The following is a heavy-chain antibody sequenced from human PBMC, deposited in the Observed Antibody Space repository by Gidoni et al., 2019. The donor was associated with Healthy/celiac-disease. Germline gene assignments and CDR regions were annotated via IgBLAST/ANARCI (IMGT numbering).Heavy chain of an antibody. V-gene: IGHV3-23*01. D-gene: IGHD3-22*01. Sequence: EVQLLESGGGLVQPGGSLRLSCAASGFTVGSYAMSGVRQAPGKGLEWVSASSGSGSSTYYADSVKGRFTISRDNSKNTLYLQMNSLRAEDTAVYYCAKRADSSGPYDAFDIWGQGTMVTVSS. J-gene: IGHJ3*02. CDR3: AKRADSSGPYDAFDI. CDR1: GFTVGSYA. CDR2: SSGSGSST.